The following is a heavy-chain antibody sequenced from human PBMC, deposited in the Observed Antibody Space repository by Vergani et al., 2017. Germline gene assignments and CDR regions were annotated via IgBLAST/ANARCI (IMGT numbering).Heavy chain of an antibody. D-gene: IGHD3-3*01. J-gene: IGHJ4*02. CDR1: GFSFSSHA. Sequence: QVQLAESGGGRVQPGRSLRLSCAASGFSFSSHAIHWVRQAPGKGLEWVAVISNDGSKKYYADSVKGRFTIYRDNSKNTLYLQMNSLRADDTAIYYCARDQRDSTIFGAHRYAYWGQGSLVTVSS. V-gene: IGHV3-30*03. CDR3: ARDQRDSTIFGAHRYAY. CDR2: ISNDGSKK.